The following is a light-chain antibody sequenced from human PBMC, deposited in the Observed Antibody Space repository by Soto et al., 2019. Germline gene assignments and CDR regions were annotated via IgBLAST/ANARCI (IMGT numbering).Light chain of an antibody. CDR1: QSISSY. J-gene: IGKJ5*01. CDR2: AAS. Sequence: IQMTQSPSSLSASVGDRVTITCRASQSISSYLNWYQQKPGKAPKLLIYAASSLQSGVPSRFSGSGSGTDFTLTISSLQPEDFATYYCLQDFTYPYTFGQGTRLEI. V-gene: IGKV1-6*01. CDR3: LQDFTYPYT.